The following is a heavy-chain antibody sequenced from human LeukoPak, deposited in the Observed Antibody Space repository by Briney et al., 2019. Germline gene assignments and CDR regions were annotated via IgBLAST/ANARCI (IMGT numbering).Heavy chain of an antibody. V-gene: IGHV4-38-2*01. CDR1: GYSMSSGYY. CDR2: IYHSGST. CDR3: AKVAKYYYGPETYFFFEH. Sequence: SETLSLTCAVSGYSMSSGYYWGWIWQPPWKGLEWIGSIYHSGSTYYNPSLNSRVTMSIDTSKNQFSLNLRSVTAADTAVYYCAKVAKYYYGPETYFFFEHWGQGTLVTVSS. J-gene: IGHJ4*02. D-gene: IGHD3-10*01.